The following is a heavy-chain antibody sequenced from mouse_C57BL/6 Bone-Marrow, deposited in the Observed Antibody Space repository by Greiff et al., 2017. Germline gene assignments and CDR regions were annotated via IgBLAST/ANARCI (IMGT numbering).Heavy chain of an antibody. CDR1: GYTFTSYT. V-gene: IGHV1-4*01. D-gene: IGHD2-2*01. J-gene: IGHJ3*01. CDR3: ARWGLRRGAWFAY. Sequence: QVHVKQSGAELARPGASVKMSCKASGYTFTSYTMHWVKQRPGQGLEWIGYINPSSGYTKYNQKFKDKATLTADKSSSTAYMLLSSLTSEDSAVYYCARWGLRRGAWFAYWGQGTLVTVSA. CDR2: INPSSGYT.